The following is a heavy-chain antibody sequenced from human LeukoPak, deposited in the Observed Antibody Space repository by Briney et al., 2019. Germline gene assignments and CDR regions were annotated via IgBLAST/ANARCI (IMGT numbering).Heavy chain of an antibody. J-gene: IGHJ4*02. CDR3: ATLSDVEMATIIQTFDY. V-gene: IGHV3-23*01. D-gene: IGHD5-24*01. CDR2: ISGSGGST. Sequence: GGSLRLSCAASGFTFSSYAMSWVRQAPGKGLEWVSAISGSGGSTYYADSVKGRFTISRDNSKNTLYLQMNSLRAEDTAVYYCATLSDVEMATIIQTFDYWGQGTLVTVSS. CDR1: GFTFSSYA.